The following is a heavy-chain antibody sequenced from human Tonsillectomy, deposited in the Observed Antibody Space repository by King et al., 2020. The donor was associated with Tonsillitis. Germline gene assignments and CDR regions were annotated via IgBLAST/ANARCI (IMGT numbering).Heavy chain of an antibody. J-gene: IGHJ4*02. CDR3: ARLKATNNIFDF. V-gene: IGHV5-51*01. CDR2: IYPVDSDT. CDR1: YW. D-gene: IGHD5-12*01. Sequence: YWIGWVRQMPGKGLEWIGIIYPVDSDTRYSPSFQGQVTISDDKSISTAYLQWSSLKASDTAIYYCARLKATNNIFDFFGQDTLVTVSS.